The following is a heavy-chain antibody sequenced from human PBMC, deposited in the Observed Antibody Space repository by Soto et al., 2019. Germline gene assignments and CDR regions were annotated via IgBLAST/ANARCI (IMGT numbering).Heavy chain of an antibody. V-gene: IGHV3-53*01. CDR2: VCTGGAT. J-gene: IGHJ4*02. CDR1: GFDVTTNC. Sequence: GGSLRLSCVGSGFDVTTNCMRWVRQAPGKGLECVSIVCTGGATHYADSVKGRFTISRDKSKNTVHLQMNNVRAEDTAVYYCVRDKRTISGIFPGYWGQGTQVIVSS. D-gene: IGHD1-1*01. CDR3: VRDKRTISGIFPGY.